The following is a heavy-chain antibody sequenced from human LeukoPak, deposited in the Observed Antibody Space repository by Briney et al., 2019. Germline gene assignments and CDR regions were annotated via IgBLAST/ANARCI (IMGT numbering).Heavy chain of an antibody. Sequence: GRSLRLSCAASGFTFSRYGMHWVRQAPGKGREWVAVIWYDVSNKYYADSVKGRFTISKNNSKNTLYLQMNSLRAEDTAVYYCARDSRDTAMVGPDYWGQGTLVTVSS. CDR1: GFTFSRYG. J-gene: IGHJ4*02. D-gene: IGHD5-18*01. CDR2: IWYDVSNK. V-gene: IGHV3-33*01. CDR3: ARDSRDTAMVGPDY.